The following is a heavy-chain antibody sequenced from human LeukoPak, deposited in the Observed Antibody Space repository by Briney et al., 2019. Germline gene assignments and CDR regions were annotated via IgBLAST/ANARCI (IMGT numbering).Heavy chain of an antibody. J-gene: IGHJ5*02. CDR1: GFTFDSYA. V-gene: IGHV3-30*04. CDR2: ISHDGNNK. D-gene: IGHD2-2*01. Sequence: GGSLRLSCAASGFTFDSYAMTWVRQAPGKGLEWMSLISHDGNNKYYTDSVKGRVSISRDNSRDTLYLQMSSLRPEDTALYYCARDPGYQKVLGWFDPWGQGTLVTVSS. CDR3: ARDPGYQKVLGWFDP.